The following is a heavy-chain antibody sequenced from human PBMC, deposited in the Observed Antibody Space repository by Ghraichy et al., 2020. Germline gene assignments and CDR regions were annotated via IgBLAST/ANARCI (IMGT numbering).Heavy chain of an antibody. CDR2: IKSKTDGGTT. CDR3: TETAPPYYYDSSGYYYDY. Sequence: GGSLRLSCAASGFTFSNAWMSWVRQAPGKGLEWVGRIKSKTDGGTTDYAAPVKGRITISRDDSKKPLYLQMNSLKTEEKAVYYCTETAPPYYYDSSGYYYDYWGQGTLVTVSS. D-gene: IGHD3-22*01. J-gene: IGHJ4*02. V-gene: IGHV3-15*01. CDR1: GFTFSNAW.